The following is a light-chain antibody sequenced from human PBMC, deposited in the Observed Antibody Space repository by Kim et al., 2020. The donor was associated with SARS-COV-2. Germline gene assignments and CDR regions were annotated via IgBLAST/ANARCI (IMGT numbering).Light chain of an antibody. J-gene: IGKJ1*01. CDR3: QHYNSYLWS. CDR2: DAS. CDR1: QSISGW. Sequence: APVGDRVTITCRASQSISGWLAWYQQKPGKAPKLLIYDASTLESGVPSRYSGSRSGTEFTLTISSLQPDDFATYYCQHYNSYLWSFGQGTKVDIK. V-gene: IGKV1-5*01.